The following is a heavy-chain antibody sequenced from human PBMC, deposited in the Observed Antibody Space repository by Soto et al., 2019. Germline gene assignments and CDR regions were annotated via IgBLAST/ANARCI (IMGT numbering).Heavy chain of an antibody. V-gene: IGHV4-39*01. Sequence: QLQLQESGPGLVKPSETLSLTCTVSGGSISSSSYYWGWIRQPPGKGLEWIGSIYYSGSTYYNPSLKSRVTISVDTSKNQFSLKLSSVTAAETAVYYCAETYCGGDCYSTGWFDYWGQGTLVNVSS. CDR3: AETYCGGDCYSTGWFDY. J-gene: IGHJ4*02. CDR1: GGSISSSSYY. CDR2: IYYSGST. D-gene: IGHD2-21*02.